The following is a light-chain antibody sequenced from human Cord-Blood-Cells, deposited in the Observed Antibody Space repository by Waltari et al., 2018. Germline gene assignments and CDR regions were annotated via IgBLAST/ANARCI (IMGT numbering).Light chain of an antibody. CDR2: AAS. Sequence: DIQLTQSPSSLSAAVVDRVTNPYRESQSISNYLAWYQQKPGKVPKLLIYAASTLQSGVPSRFSGSGSGTDFTLTISSLQPEDVATYYCQKYNSAPPPFGAGPKVDIK. CDR3: QKYNSAPPP. J-gene: IGKJ3*01. CDR1: QSISNY. V-gene: IGKV1-27*01.